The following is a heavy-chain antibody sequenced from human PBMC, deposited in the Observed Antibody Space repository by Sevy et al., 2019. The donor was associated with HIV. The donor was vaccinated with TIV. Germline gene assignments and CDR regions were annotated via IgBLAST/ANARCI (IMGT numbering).Heavy chain of an antibody. V-gene: IGHV1-18*01. J-gene: IGHJ4*02. Sequence: AAVKVSCKASGYTFTTYGISWIGQAPGQGLEWVGWISPYTGNTNYAQKLQGRVTMTTDTSTSTAYTELRSLRSDDTAAYICARDAPFFYGSGRPVPLFDCWGQGTLVTVSS. D-gene: IGHD3-10*01. CDR2: ISPYTGNT. CDR1: GYTFTTYG. CDR3: ARDAPFFYGSGRPVPLFDC.